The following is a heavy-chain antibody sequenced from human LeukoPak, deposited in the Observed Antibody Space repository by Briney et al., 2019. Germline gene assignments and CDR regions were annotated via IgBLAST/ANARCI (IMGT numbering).Heavy chain of an antibody. V-gene: IGHV3-9*01. D-gene: IGHD4/OR15-4a*01. Sequence: PGGSLRLSCAASGFTFSSYSMNWVRQAPGKGLEWVSGISWNSGSIGYADSVKGRFTISRDNAKNSLYLQMNSLRAEDTALYYCAKDSGSYGGSPGDWGQGTLVTVSS. CDR2: ISWNSGSI. CDR1: GFTFSSYS. CDR3: AKDSGSYGGSPGD. J-gene: IGHJ4*02.